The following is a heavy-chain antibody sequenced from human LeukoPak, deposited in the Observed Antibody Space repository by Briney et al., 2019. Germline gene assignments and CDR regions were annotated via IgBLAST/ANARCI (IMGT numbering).Heavy chain of an antibody. CDR1: GFTFSSYA. V-gene: IGHV3-23*01. D-gene: IGHD3-9*01. Sequence: GGSLRLSCAASGFTFSSYAMSWVRQAPGKGLEWVSAISGSGGSTYYADSVKGGFTISRDNSKNTLYLQMNSLRAEDTAVYYCAKDPYYDILTGYYDLVDYWGQGTLVTVSS. J-gene: IGHJ4*02. CDR3: AKDPYYDILTGYYDLVDY. CDR2: ISGSGGST.